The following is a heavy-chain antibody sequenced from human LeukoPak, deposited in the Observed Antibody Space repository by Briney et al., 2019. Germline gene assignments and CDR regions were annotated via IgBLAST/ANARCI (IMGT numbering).Heavy chain of an antibody. CDR1: GFTFSSYS. V-gene: IGHV3-21*01. J-gene: IGHJ4*02. Sequence: GGSLRLSCAASGFTFSSYSMNWVRQAPGKGLEWVSSISSSSSYIYYADSVKGRFTISRDNANNSVHLQMNSLRDEDTALYYCARGSGSWLGGWGQGTLVTVSS. CDR2: ISSSSSYI. CDR3: ARGSGSWLGG. D-gene: IGHD1-26*01.